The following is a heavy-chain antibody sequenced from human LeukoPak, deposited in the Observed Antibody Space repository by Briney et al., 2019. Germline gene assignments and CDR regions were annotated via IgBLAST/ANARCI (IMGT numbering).Heavy chain of an antibody. J-gene: IGHJ6*02. CDR3: ARGRAALGYYYYGMDV. CDR1: GFTFTNYW. Sequence: GGSLRLSCAASGFTFTNYWMTWVRQAPGKGLEWVANIKQDGSVKYYVDSVKGRFTISRDNAKNSLYLQMNSLRAEDTAVYYCARGRAALGYYYYGMDVWGRGTTVTVSS. V-gene: IGHV3-7*03. D-gene: IGHD6-6*01. CDR2: IKQDGSVK.